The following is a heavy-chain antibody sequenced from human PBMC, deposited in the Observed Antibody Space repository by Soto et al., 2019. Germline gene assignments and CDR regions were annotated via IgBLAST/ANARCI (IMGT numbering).Heavy chain of an antibody. CDR2: IIPILGIA. CDR1: GGTFSSYT. V-gene: IGHV1-69*02. D-gene: IGHD6-13*01. Sequence: QVQLVQSGADVKKPGSSVKVSCKASGGTFSSYTISWVRQAPGQGLEWMGRIIPILGIANYAQKFQGRVTITADKSTSTAYMELSSLRSEDTAVYYCASPTPGIAAAGTFYYYYGMDVWGQGTTVTVSS. J-gene: IGHJ6*02. CDR3: ASPTPGIAAAGTFYYYYGMDV.